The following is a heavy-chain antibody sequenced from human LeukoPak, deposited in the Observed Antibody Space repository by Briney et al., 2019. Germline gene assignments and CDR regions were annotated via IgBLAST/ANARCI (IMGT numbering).Heavy chain of an antibody. V-gene: IGHV4-34*01. Sequence: SETLSLTCAVYGGSFSGYYWSWIRQPPGKGLEWIGEINHSGSTNYNPSLKSRVTISVDTSKNQFSLKLSSVTAADTAVYYCARGRSITIFGGGRGIDYWGQGTLVTVSS. D-gene: IGHD3-3*01. CDR2: INHSGST. CDR3: ARGRSITIFGGGRGIDY. CDR1: GGSFSGYY. J-gene: IGHJ4*02.